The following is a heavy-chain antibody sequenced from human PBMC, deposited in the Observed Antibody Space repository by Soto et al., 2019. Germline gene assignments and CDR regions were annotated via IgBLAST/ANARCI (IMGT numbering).Heavy chain of an antibody. V-gene: IGHV1-69*13. Sequence: SVKVSCKASGGTFSSYAISWVRQAPGQGLEWMGGIIPIFGTANYAQKFQGRVTITADESTSTAYMELSSLRSEDTAVYYCARRWYSSSSDYYYGMDVWGQGTTVTVSS. J-gene: IGHJ6*02. D-gene: IGHD6-13*01. CDR3: ARRWYSSSSDYYYGMDV. CDR2: IIPIFGTA. CDR1: GGTFSSYA.